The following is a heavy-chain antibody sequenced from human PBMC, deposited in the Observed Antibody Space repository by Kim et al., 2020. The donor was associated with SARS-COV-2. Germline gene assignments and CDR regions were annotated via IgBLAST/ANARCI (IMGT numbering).Heavy chain of an antibody. CDR3: GSLSSSWYTGSDY. J-gene: IGHJ4*02. V-gene: IGHV3-64D*09. Sequence: GGSLRLSCSASGFTFSSYAMHGVRQAPGKGLEYVSAISSNGGSTYYADSVKGRFTISRDNSKNTLYLQMSSLRAEDTAVYYCGSLSSSWYTGSDYWGQGTLVTVSS. CDR1: GFTFSSYA. D-gene: IGHD6-13*01. CDR2: ISSNGGST.